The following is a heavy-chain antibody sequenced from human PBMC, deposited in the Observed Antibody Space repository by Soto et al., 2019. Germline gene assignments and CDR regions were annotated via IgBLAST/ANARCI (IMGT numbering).Heavy chain of an antibody. D-gene: IGHD6-19*01. CDR2: IIPIFGTA. CDR3: AKVRYSSPMGYYYGMDV. J-gene: IGHJ6*02. CDR1: RVAFSKFI. V-gene: IGHV1-69*01. Sequence: QAQLEQSGGEVKKPGSSVKVSCKASRVAFSKFIVTWVRQAPGLGLEWVGGIIPIFGTANYAQKVQGRVKITADESKSTSYMEVNNLRSEDTAVYYCAKVRYSSPMGYYYGMDVWGQGTTVTVSS.